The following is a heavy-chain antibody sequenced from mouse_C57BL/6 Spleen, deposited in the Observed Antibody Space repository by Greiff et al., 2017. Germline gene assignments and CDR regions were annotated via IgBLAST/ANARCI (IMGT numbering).Heavy chain of an antibody. Sequence: VQLQQSGPELVKPGASVKISCKASGYTFTDYYMSWVKQSHGKSLEWIGDINPNNGGTSYNQKFKGKATLTVDKSSSTAYMELRSLTSEDSAVYYCAREGAAQAPFAYWGQGTLVTVSA. J-gene: IGHJ3*01. CDR2: INPNNGGT. CDR1: GYTFTDYY. CDR3: AREGAAQAPFAY. D-gene: IGHD3-2*02. V-gene: IGHV1-26*01.